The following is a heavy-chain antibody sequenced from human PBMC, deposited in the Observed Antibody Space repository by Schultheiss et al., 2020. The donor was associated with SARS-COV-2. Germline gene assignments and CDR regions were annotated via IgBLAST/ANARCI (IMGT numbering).Heavy chain of an antibody. CDR3: TRWSDGDQPFDY. Sequence: GGSLRLSCKGSGFTFSGSAMHWVRQASGKGLQWVGRIRSKPNSYATAYAASVKGRFTISRDDSKNTAYLQMNSLKTEDTAVYYCTRWSDGDQPFDYWGQGTLVTVSS. J-gene: IGHJ4*02. CDR2: IRSKPNSYAT. V-gene: IGHV3-73*01. CDR1: GFTFSGSA. D-gene: IGHD5-24*01.